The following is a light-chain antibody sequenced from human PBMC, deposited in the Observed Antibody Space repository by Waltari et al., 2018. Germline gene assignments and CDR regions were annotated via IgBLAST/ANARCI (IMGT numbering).Light chain of an antibody. V-gene: IGKV1-33*01. J-gene: IGKJ2*01. CDR2: KTS. CDR1: QDIGGY. Sequence: DIQLTQSPSSLAASVGDRVTLTCRASQDIGGYLNWYQQQPGEAPKLLIYKTSILNTGVPSRFSGGASRTDYTLTITNLQPEDIATYYCQYYDNLPIFSFGPGTKVEIK. CDR3: QYYDNLPIFS.